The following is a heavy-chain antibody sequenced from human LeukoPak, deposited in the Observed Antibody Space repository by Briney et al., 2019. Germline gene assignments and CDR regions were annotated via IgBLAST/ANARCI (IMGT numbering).Heavy chain of an antibody. CDR2: INSDGSST. V-gene: IGHV3-74*01. J-gene: IGHJ4*02. D-gene: IGHD2-21*02. CDR3: ARLRCDVGDCYSAGQNF. Sequence: GRSLRLSCAASGFTFTTYWMHWVRQAPGQGLVWVSRINSDGSSTSYADSVKGRFSISRDNARNTLYLQMNSLRAEDTAVYFCARLRCDVGDCYSAGQNFWGQGTLVTVSS. CDR1: GFTFTTYW.